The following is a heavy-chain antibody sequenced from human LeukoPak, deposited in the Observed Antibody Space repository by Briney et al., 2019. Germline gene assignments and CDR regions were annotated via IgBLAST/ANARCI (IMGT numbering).Heavy chain of an antibody. Sequence: PSETLSLTCTVSGSSISGYYWNWIRQPAGKGLEWIGRLHPSGATNYNPSLKSRITMSLDTSKNQFSLKLSSVTTADTAVYYCARAVYYYDSSGYEVARGVLEPGPQAGAFDIWGQGTMVTVSS. CDR3: ARAVYYYDSSGYEVARGVLEPGPQAGAFDI. D-gene: IGHD3-22*01. CDR1: GSSISGYY. V-gene: IGHV4-4*07. CDR2: LHPSGAT. J-gene: IGHJ3*02.